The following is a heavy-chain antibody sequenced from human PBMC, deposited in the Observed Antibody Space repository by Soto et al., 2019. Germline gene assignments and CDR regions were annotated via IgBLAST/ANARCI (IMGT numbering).Heavy chain of an antibody. V-gene: IGHV1-69*01. J-gene: IGHJ5*02. Sequence: VQLVQSGAEVRKPGSSVKVSCKASGGTFSSYIISWVRQAPGQGLEWMGEIIPIFGTTNYAQKFQGRVTVTADESTRTAYMELSSLRSEDTAVYYCARDRVLPGATPHWFDPWGQGTLVTVSS. D-gene: IGHD2-2*01. CDR2: IIPIFGTT. CDR1: GGTFSSYI. CDR3: ARDRVLPGATPHWFDP.